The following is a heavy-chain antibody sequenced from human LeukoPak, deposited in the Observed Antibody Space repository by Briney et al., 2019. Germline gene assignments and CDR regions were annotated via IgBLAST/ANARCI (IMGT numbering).Heavy chain of an antibody. V-gene: IGHV1-46*01. D-gene: IGHD3-22*01. J-gene: IGHJ4*02. CDR1: GYTFTSYY. Sequence: ASVKVSCKASGYTFTSYYMHWVRQAPGQGLEWMGIINPSGGSTSYAQKFQGRVTMTRDTSTSTVYMDLSSLRSEDTAVYYCARAPRPPWDDSSGLDYWGQGTLVTVSS. CDR2: INPSGGST. CDR3: ARAPRPPWDDSSGLDY.